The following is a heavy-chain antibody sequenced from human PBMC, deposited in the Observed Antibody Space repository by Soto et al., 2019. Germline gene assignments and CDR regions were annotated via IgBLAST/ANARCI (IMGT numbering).Heavy chain of an antibody. J-gene: IGHJ4*02. Sequence: QVQLVQSGAEVKKPGSSVKVSCKASGGTFSNYGISWVRQAPGQGLEWMGGIIPIFGSANYAQKFQGRVTITADASTSTAYMELSSLRSEDTAVYYFTRGNDGDYGYWGQGTLVTISS. CDR1: GGTFSNYG. V-gene: IGHV1-69*01. D-gene: IGHD4-17*01. CDR2: IIPIFGSA. CDR3: TRGNDGDYGY.